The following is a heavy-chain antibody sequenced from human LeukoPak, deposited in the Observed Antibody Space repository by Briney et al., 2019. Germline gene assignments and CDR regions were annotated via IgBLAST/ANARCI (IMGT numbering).Heavy chain of an antibody. Sequence: SETLSLXCAVYGGSCSGYYWSWIRLPPGKGLESIGEINHSGSTNYNPSLKSRVTISVDTSKNQFSLKLSSVTAADTAAYYCASPYGDYNGAFDIWGQGTMVTVSS. CDR3: ASPYGDYNGAFDI. CDR2: INHSGST. CDR1: GGSCSGYY. D-gene: IGHD4-17*01. J-gene: IGHJ3*02. V-gene: IGHV4-34*01.